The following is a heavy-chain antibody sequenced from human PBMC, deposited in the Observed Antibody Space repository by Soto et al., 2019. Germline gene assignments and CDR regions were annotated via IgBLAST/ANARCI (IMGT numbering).Heavy chain of an antibody. V-gene: IGHV3-30*18. D-gene: IGHD3-3*01. CDR3: AKTPRGVVIIGCFDP. CDR2: ISYDGSNK. J-gene: IGHJ5*02. Sequence: QVQLVESGGGVVQPGRSLRLSCAASGFTFSRYGMHWVRQAPGKGLEWVAVISYDGSNKYYADSVKGRFTISRDNSKNTLYLQMNSLRAEDTAVYYCAKTPRGVVIIGCFDPWGQGTLVTVSS. CDR1: GFTFSRYG.